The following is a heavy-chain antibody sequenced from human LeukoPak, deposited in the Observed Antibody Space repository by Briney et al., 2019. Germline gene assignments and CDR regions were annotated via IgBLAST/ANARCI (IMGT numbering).Heavy chain of an antibody. V-gene: IGHV4-38-2*01. Sequence: PSETLSLTCAVSGYSISSGYYWGWIRQPPGKGLEWIGSIYHSGSTYYNPSLKSRVTISVDTSKNQFSLKLSSVAAADTAVYYCARRGNYAHDYWGQGTLVTVSS. CDR2: IYHSGST. D-gene: IGHD1-26*01. J-gene: IGHJ4*02. CDR1: GYSISSGYY. CDR3: ARRGNYAHDY.